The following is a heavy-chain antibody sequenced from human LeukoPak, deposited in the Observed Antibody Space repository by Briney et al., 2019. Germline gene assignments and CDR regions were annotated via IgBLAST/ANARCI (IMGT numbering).Heavy chain of an antibody. J-gene: IGHJ4*02. CDR3: ATYGGIAAACS. CDR1: GGSISTTNFY. CDR2: IYHTGST. Sequence: PSETLSLTCAVSGGSISTTNFYWGWIRQPPGKGLEWIGTIYHTGSTYYNPSLKSRVTISVDTSKNQFSLNLRSVTAADTAVYFCATYGGIAAACSWGQGTLVTVSS. D-gene: IGHD6-13*01. V-gene: IGHV4-39*01.